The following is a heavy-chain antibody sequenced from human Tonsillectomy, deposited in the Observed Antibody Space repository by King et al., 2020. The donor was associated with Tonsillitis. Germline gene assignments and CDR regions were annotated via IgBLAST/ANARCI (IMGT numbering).Heavy chain of an antibody. Sequence: VQLVESGGGLVQPGRSLRLSCAASGFTFDDYAMHWVRRAPGKGLEWVAGISWNSGSIGYADSVKGRFTIYRDNAKNSLYLQMNSLRAEDTALYYCAKDIGGYMGARDSCGSCYAAFDYWGQGTLVTVSS. V-gene: IGHV3-9*01. D-gene: IGHD2-15*01. CDR2: ISWNSGSI. CDR1: GFTFDDYA. CDR3: AKDIGGYMGARDSCGSCYAAFDY. J-gene: IGHJ4*02.